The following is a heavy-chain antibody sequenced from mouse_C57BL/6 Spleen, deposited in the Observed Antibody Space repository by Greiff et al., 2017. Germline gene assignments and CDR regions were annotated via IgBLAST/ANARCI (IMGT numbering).Heavy chain of an antibody. V-gene: IGHV1-69*01. CDR1: GYTFTSYW. CDR2: IDPSDSYT. D-gene: IGHD1-1*01. CDR3: ARGIYYGSSLDYYFDY. J-gene: IGHJ2*01. Sequence: VQLQQPGAELVMPGASVKLSCKASGYTFTSYWMHWVKQRPGQGLEWIGEIDPSDSYTNYNQKFKGKSTLTVDKSSSTAYMQLSSLTSEDSAVYYCARGIYYGSSLDYYFDYWGQGTTRTVSS.